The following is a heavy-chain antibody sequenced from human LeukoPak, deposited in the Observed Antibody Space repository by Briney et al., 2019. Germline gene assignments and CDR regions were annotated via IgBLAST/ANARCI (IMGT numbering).Heavy chain of an antibody. CDR2: IYYSGST. Sequence: SETLSLTCTVSGGSISSSSYYWSWIRQPPGKGLEWIGSIYYSGSTNYNPSLKSRVTISVDTSKNQFSLKLSSVTAADTAVYYCARGLRGSGSYYPYYYYYMDVWGKGTTVTISS. CDR1: GGSISSSSYY. V-gene: IGHV4-61*01. D-gene: IGHD3-10*01. J-gene: IGHJ6*03. CDR3: ARGLRGSGSYYPYYYYYMDV.